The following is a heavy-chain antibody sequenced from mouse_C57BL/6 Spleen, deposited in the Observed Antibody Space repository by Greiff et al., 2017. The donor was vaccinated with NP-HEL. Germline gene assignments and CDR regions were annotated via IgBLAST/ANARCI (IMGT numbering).Heavy chain of an antibody. D-gene: IGHD1-1*01. CDR2: IYPRDGST. Sequence: VQLQQSDAELVKPGASVKISCKVSGYTFTDHTIHWMKQRPEQGLEWIGYIYPRDGSTKYNEKFKGKATLTADKSSSTAYMQLNSRTSEDSAVYFCAREVLRGSYYFDYWGQGTTLTVSS. V-gene: IGHV1-78*01. J-gene: IGHJ2*01. CDR1: GYTFTDHT. CDR3: AREVLRGSYYFDY.